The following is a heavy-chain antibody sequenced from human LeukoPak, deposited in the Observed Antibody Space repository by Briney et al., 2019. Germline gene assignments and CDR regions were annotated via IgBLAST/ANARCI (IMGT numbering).Heavy chain of an antibody. J-gene: IGHJ4*02. CDR3: ASAGQMRPATPDY. V-gene: IGHV3-74*01. CDR2: INSDGIST. D-gene: IGHD6-13*01. Sequence: GGSPRLSCAASGFTFSSYWMHWVRQAPGKGLVWISRINSDGISTSYADSVKGRFTISRDNAKNTLYLQMNSLRAEDTAVYYCASAGQMRPATPDYWGQGTLVTVSS. CDR1: GFTFSSYW.